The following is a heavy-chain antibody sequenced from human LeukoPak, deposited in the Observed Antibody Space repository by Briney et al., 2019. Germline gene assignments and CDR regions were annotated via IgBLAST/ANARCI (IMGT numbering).Heavy chain of an antibody. CDR1: GFTFSSYG. V-gene: IGHV3-30*18. J-gene: IGHJ4*02. CDR3: AKDRARLEMATTLDY. Sequence: GGSLRLSCAASGFTFSSYGMHWVRQAPGKGLEWVAVISYDGSNKYYADSVKGRFTISGDNSKNTLYLQMNSLRAEDTAVYYCAKDRARLEMATTLDYRGQGTLVTVSS. CDR2: ISYDGSNK. D-gene: IGHD5-24*01.